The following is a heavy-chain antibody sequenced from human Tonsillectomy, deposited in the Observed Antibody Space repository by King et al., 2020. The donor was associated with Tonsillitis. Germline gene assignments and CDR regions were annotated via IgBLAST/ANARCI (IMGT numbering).Heavy chain of an antibody. V-gene: IGHV4-39*01. CDR3: ARGSRLGIYYFDY. CDR1: GGSISSSSYY. CDR2: IYYSGST. J-gene: IGHJ4*02. Sequence: LQLQESGPGLVKPSETLSLTCTVSGGSISSSSYYWGWIRQPPGKGLEWIGSIYYSGSTYYNPPLKSRVTMSVDTSNNQFSLKLSSVTAADTAVYYCARGSRLGIYYFDYWGQGTLVTVSS. D-gene: IGHD3-22*01.